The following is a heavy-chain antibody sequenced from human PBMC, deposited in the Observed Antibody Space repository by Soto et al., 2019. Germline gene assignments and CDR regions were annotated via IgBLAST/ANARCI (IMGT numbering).Heavy chain of an antibody. CDR2: IIPILGIA. J-gene: IGHJ5*02. D-gene: IGHD6-13*01. V-gene: IGHV1-69*02. Sequence: QVQLVQSGAEVKKPGSSVKVSCKASGGTFSSYTISWVRQAPGQGLEWMGRIIPILGIANYAQKFQGRVTITADKPTSTADMELSSGRSEDTAVYYCARGGIAAAGTWFDPWGQGTLVTVSS. CDR3: ARGGIAAAGTWFDP. CDR1: GGTFSSYT.